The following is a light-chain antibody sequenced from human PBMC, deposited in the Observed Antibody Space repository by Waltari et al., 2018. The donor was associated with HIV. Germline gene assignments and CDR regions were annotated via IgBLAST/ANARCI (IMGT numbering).Light chain of an antibody. CDR2: HVT. J-gene: IGLJ1*01. Sequence: QSALAQPRSVSGSPGQSVTISCTGTSSDVGGYKYVSWFQHHPGKAPKLIIYHVTKRPSGVPDRFSASKSGNTASLTISGLQAEDEAEYYCCSNAARATYVFGTGTQVTVL. V-gene: IGLV2-11*01. CDR1: SSDVGGYKY. CDR3: CSNAARATYV.